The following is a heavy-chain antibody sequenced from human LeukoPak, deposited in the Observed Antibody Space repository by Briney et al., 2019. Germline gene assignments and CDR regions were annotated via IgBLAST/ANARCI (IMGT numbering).Heavy chain of an antibody. D-gene: IGHD6-19*01. CDR1: GGSISSGGYY. CDR2: IYHSGST. Sequence: SQTLSLTCTVFGGSISSGGYYWSWIRQPPGKGLEWIGYIYHSGSTYYNPSLKSRVTISVDRSKNQFSLKLSSVTAADTAVYYCASWPGGWYGEDSWGQGTLVTVSS. V-gene: IGHV4-30-2*01. CDR3: ASWPGGWYGEDS. J-gene: IGHJ4*02.